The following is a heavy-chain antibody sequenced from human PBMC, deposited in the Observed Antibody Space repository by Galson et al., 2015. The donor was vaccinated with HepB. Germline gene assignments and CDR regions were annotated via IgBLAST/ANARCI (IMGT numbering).Heavy chain of an antibody. CDR1: GFTFSSYW. J-gene: IGHJ3*02. V-gene: IGHV3-7*03. CDR2: IKQDGSEK. CDR3: ARVVAHGSPYDAFDI. D-gene: IGHD5-12*01. Sequence: SLRLSCAASGFTFSSYWMSWVRQAPGKGLEWVANIKQDGSEKYYVDSVKGRFTISRDNAKNSLYLQMNSLRAEDTAVYYCARVVAHGSPYDAFDIWGQGTMVTVSS.